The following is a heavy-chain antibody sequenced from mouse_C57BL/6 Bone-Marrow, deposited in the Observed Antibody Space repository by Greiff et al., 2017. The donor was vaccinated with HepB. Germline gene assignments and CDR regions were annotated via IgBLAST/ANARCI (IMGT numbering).Heavy chain of an antibody. CDR3: ARGGLLRY. CDR1: GYTFTSYW. V-gene: IGHV1-69*01. D-gene: IGHD2-3*01. Sequence: QVQLQQPGAELVMPGASVKLSCKASGYTFTSYWMHWVKQRPGQGLDWIGEIDPSDSYTNYNQKFKGKSTLTVDKSSSTAYMQLSSLTSEDSAVYYCARGGLLRYWGQGTTLTVSS. CDR2: IDPSDSYT. J-gene: IGHJ2*01.